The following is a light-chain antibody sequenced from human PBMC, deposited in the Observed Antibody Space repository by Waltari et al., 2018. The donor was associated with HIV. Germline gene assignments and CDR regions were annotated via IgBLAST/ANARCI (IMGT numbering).Light chain of an antibody. V-gene: IGLV1-47*01. J-gene: IGLJ3*02. CDR2: RNN. CDR1: SSNIGSNY. Sequence: QSVLTQPPSASGTPGQRVTISCSGSSSNIGSNYGYWYQQLPGTPPNLLIYRNNLPPSGVPDRVSGSKSGTSASRAISGLRSEDEADYYGAAWDDSLSGRVFGGGTKVTFL. CDR3: AAWDDSLSGRV.